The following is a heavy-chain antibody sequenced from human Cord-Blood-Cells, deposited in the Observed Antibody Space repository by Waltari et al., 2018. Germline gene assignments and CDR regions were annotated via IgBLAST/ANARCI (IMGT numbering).Heavy chain of an antibody. J-gene: IGHJ6*03. CDR2: ISYDGSNK. D-gene: IGHD3-10*02. Sequence: QVQLVESGGGVVQPGRSLRLSCAASGFTFRTYAMHWVRQAPGKGLEWVAVISYDGSNKYYADSVKGRFTISRDNSKNTLYLQMNSLRAEDTAVYYCARGVGGVRAFYYMDVWGKGTTVTVSS. V-gene: IGHV3-30-3*01. CDR1: GFTFRTYA. CDR3: ARGVGGVRAFYYMDV.